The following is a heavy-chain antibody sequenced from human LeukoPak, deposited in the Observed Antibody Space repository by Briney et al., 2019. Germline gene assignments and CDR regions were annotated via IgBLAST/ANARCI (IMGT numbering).Heavy chain of an antibody. CDR2: IKQDGSEK. D-gene: IGHD3-10*01. Sequence: PGGSLRLSCAASGFTFSSYWMSWARQAPGKGLEWVANIKQDGSEKYYVDSVKGRFAISRDNAKNSLYLQMNSLRAEDTAVYYCARVMYYYGSGSFYFDYWGQGTLVTVSS. CDR3: ARVMYYYGSGSFYFDY. CDR1: GFTFSSYW. J-gene: IGHJ4*02. V-gene: IGHV3-7*01.